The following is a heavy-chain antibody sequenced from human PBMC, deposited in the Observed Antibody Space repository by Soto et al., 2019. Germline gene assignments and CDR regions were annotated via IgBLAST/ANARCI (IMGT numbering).Heavy chain of an antibody. CDR3: ASTGVSQQLVTNLDY. V-gene: IGHV4-39*01. D-gene: IGHD6-13*01. J-gene: IGHJ4*02. CDR1: GGSISSSSYY. Sequence: NPSETLSLTCTVSGGSISSSSYYWGWIRQPPGKGLEWIGSIYYSGSTYYNPSLKSRVTISVDTSKNQFSLKLSSVTAADTAVYYCASTGVSQQLVTNLDYWGQGTLVTVSS. CDR2: IYYSGST.